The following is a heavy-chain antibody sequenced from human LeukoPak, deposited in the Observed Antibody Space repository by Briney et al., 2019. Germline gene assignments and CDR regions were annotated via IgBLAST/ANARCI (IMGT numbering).Heavy chain of an antibody. CDR3: AIKSYYYGSGSSGYFDY. J-gene: IGHJ4*02. V-gene: IGHV4-34*01. CDR1: GGSFSGYY. CDR2: INHSGST. Sequence: SETLSLTSAVYGGSFSGYYWSWLRQPPGKGLEWIGEINHSGSTNYNPSLTSRVTISVDTSKNQFSLKLSSVTAAATAVYYCAIKSYYYGSGSSGYFDYWGQGTLVTVSS. D-gene: IGHD3-10*01.